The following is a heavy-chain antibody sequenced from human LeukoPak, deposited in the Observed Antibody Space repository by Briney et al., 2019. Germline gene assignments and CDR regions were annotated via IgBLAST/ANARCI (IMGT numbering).Heavy chain of an antibody. D-gene: IGHD6-19*01. Sequence: GGSLRLSCAASGFTFSSYWMSWVRQAPGKGLEWVAVISYDGSNKYYADSVKGRFTISRDNSKNTLYLQMNSLRAEDTAVYYCARESGAVAGTSDYYYGMDVWGQGTTVTVSS. CDR3: ARESGAVAGTSDYYYGMDV. V-gene: IGHV3-30-3*01. J-gene: IGHJ6*02. CDR1: GFTFSSYW. CDR2: ISYDGSNK.